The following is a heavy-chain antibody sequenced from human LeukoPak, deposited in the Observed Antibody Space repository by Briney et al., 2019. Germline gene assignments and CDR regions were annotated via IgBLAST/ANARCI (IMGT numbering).Heavy chain of an antibody. J-gene: IGHJ4*02. V-gene: IGHV4-59*01. CDR2: IYYSGST. D-gene: IGHD5-12*01. CDR3: ARLRWDGGYVGYFDY. Sequence: SETLSLTCTVSGGSISSYYWSWIRQPPGKGLEWIGYIYYSGSTNYNPSLKSRVTISVDTSKNQFSLKLSSVTAADTAVYYCARLRWDGGYVGYFDYWGQGTLVTVSS. CDR1: GGSISSYY.